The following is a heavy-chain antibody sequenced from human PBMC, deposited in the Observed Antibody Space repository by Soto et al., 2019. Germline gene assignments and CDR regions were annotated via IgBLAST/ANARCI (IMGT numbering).Heavy chain of an antibody. CDR2: IYDSGTT. CDR1: GGSMSGYY. CDR3: ARVSHIVVVPAVRGAFDI. V-gene: IGHV4-59*01. Sequence: QVQLQESGPGLEKASETLSLTCTVSGGSMSGYYWSWIRQPPGKGLEWIGFIYDSGTTNYNPSLKGRGTISIDTSKNQFSLTLTSVTAADTAVYYCARVSHIVVVPAVRGAFDIWGQGTMITVPS. D-gene: IGHD2-21*02. J-gene: IGHJ3*02.